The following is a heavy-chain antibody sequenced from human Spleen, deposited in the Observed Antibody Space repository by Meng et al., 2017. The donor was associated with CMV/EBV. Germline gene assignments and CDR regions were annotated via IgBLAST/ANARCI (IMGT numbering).Heavy chain of an antibody. CDR1: GYTCTAYN. V-gene: IGHV1-2*02. D-gene: IGHD3-22*01. CDR3: ARTTNAYDSSGYYY. CDR2: VNPNRGST. Sequence: GSGYTCTAYNMHWVRQAPGQGLEWVGWVNPNRGSTSFAQKFQGRDTMSRDTSITTAYMELSSLRSDDTAIYYCARTTNAYDSSGYYYWGQGTLVTVSS. J-gene: IGHJ4*02.